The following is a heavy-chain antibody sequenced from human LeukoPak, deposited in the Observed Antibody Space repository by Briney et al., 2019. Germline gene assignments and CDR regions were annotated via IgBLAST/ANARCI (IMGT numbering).Heavy chain of an antibody. J-gene: IGHJ4*02. CDR1: GGAISSGGYY. CDR3: ASSSDYGDNGRDY. V-gene: IGHV4-31*03. Sequence: PSETLSLSCTASGGAISSGGYYWSWIRQHPGKGLEWIGYIYYSGSTYYNPSLKSRLTISLDTSKNQFSLKLSSVTAADTAVYYCASSSDYGDNGRDYWGQGTLVTVSS. D-gene: IGHD4-17*01. CDR2: IYYSGST.